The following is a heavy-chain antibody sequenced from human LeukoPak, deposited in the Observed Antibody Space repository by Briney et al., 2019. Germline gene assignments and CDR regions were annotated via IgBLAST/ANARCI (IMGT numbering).Heavy chain of an antibody. Sequence: ASVKVSCKASGYTFTGYYIHWVRQATGQGLEWMGWMNPNNGNTGYAQKFQGRVTFTRDTSISTAYMELSSLRSEDTAVYYCARGKRYCIGVSCYVDYWGQGTLVTVSS. CDR2: MNPNNGNT. D-gene: IGHD2-15*01. V-gene: IGHV1-8*03. J-gene: IGHJ4*02. CDR1: GYTFTGYY. CDR3: ARGKRYCIGVSCYVDY.